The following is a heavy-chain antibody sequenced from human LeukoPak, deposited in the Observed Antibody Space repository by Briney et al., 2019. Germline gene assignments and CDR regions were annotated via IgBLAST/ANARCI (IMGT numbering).Heavy chain of an antibody. V-gene: IGHV4-31*03. J-gene: IGHJ4*02. CDR3: AKLKRQAGQRGLDS. CDR2: KFHSGNT. Sequence: PSQTLSLTCTVSGGSVTDGYYYWSWIRQHPGKGLEWIGYKFHSGNTYSNPSLKSRLTISIDTSTNQSSLKLSSVTAADTAVDYWAKLKRQAGQRGLDSWGQGTLVIVSS. D-gene: IGHD3-10*01. CDR1: GGSVTDGYYY.